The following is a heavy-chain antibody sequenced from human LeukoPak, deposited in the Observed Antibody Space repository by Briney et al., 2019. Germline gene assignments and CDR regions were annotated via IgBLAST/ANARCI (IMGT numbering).Heavy chain of an antibody. CDR2: INHSGST. J-gene: IGHJ4*02. V-gene: IGHV4-34*01. Sequence: KPSETLSLTCAVYGGSFSGYYWSWIRQPPGKGLEWIGEINHSGSTNYNPSLKSRVTISVDTSKNQFSLRLSSVTAADTAVYYCARESIGCSSTSCSRLPFDYWGQGTLVAVSS. D-gene: IGHD2-2*01. CDR3: ARESIGCSSTSCSRLPFDY. CDR1: GGSFSGYY.